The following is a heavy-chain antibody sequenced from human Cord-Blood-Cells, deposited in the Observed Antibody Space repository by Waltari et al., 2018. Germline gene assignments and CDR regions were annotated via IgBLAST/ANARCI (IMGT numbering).Heavy chain of an antibody. Sequence: QVQLQESGPGLVKPSETLSLTCTVSGGSISSYYWSWIRQPPGKGLEWIGYIYYSGSTNYNPSLKSRVTISVDTSKNQFSLKLSSVTAAETAVYYCARVRNGDWGWYFDLWGRGTLVTVSS. J-gene: IGHJ2*01. V-gene: IGHV4-59*01. CDR3: ARVRNGDWGWYFDL. CDR1: GGSISSYY. D-gene: IGHD7-27*01. CDR2: IYYSGST.